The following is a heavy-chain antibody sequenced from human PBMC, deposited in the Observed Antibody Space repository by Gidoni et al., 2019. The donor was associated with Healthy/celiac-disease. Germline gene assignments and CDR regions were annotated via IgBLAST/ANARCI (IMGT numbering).Heavy chain of an antibody. J-gene: IGHJ6*02. CDR2: ISSSSSYI. CDR1: GFTFSSYS. Sequence: EVQLVESGGGLVKPGGSLRLSCAASGFTFSSYSMNWVLQAPGKGLEWVSSISSSSSYIYYADSVKGRFTISRDNAKNSLYLQMNSLRAEDTAVYYCAREYSELWFGESPYYYYYGMDVWGQGTTVTVSS. V-gene: IGHV3-21*06. CDR3: AREYSELWFGESPYYYYYGMDV. D-gene: IGHD3-10*01.